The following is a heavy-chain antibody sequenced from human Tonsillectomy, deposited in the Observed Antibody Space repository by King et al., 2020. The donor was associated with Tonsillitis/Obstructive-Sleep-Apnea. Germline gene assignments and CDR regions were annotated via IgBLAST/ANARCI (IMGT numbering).Heavy chain of an antibody. J-gene: IGHJ6*03. CDR1: GYTFTRYA. CDR2: INTNTGNP. D-gene: IGHD2-2*01. CDR3: ARDVEDSVVVPAGVYGYYYYMDV. V-gene: IGHV7-4-1*02. Sequence: VQLVESGSELKKPGASVKVSCKASGYTFTRYAMNWVRQAPGQGLEWMGWINTNTGNPTYAQGFTGRFVFSLDTSVSTAYLQISSLKAEDTAVYYCARDVEDSVVVPAGVYGYYYYMDVWGKGTTVTVSS.